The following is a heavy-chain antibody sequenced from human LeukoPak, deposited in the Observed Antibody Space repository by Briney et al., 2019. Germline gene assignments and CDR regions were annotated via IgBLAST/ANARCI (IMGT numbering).Heavy chain of an antibody. CDR2: INSNSGGT. V-gene: IGHV1-2*02. CDR1: GYTFTDYY. D-gene: IGHD3-3*01. J-gene: IGHJ4*02. Sequence: ASVKVSCKASGYTFTDYYIHWVRQAPGQGLEWMGWINSNSGGTNYAQKFQGRVTMTRDTSISTAYMELSRLRSDDTAVYYCARDRRDVLRFLEWLLTFDYWGQGTLVTVSS. CDR3: ARDRRDVLRFLEWLLTFDY.